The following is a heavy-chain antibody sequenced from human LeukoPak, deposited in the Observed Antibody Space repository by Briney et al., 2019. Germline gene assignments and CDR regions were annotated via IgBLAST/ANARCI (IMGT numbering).Heavy chain of an antibody. D-gene: IGHD3-16*01. CDR1: GGTFRTTG. J-gene: IGHJ5*02. CDR3: AKEGGTFNWFDP. V-gene: IGHV1-69*01. Sequence: GASVKVSCKASGGTFRTTGISWLRQAPGQGPEWMGGILPMLGRGNYPQKFHGRVTISAEESTNTVYMELSGLTSDDTATYYCAKEGGTFNWFDPWGQGTLVTVSA. CDR2: ILPMLGRG.